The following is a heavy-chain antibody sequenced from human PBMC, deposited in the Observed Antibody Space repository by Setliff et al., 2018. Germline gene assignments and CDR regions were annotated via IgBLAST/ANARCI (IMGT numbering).Heavy chain of an antibody. Sequence: ASVKVSCKASGYTFTTYGVAWVRQAPGQGLEWLGRLNPRDGGSHLPQRLKGRVTMTRDTSKRIVYMELRSLTSDDTAVYYCARDPTGSDFVFSYFFDVWGKGTTVTVSS. CDR2: LNPRDGGS. D-gene: IGHD3-10*01. CDR3: ARDPTGSDFVFSYFFDV. V-gene: IGHV1-18*01. CDR1: GYTFTTYG. J-gene: IGHJ6*03.